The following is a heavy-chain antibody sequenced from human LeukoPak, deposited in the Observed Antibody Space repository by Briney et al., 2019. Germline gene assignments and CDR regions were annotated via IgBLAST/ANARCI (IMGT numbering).Heavy chain of an antibody. Sequence: SETLSLTCDVSSYSISSGYYWGWIRQPPGKALEWIGSIYHSGSTYYNPSLKSRVTISVDTSKNQFSLKLSSVTAADTAVYYCARRYYDFWSGYYVDHWGQGTLVTVYS. D-gene: IGHD3-3*01. CDR2: IYHSGST. J-gene: IGHJ4*02. CDR3: ARRYYDFWSGYYVDH. CDR1: SYSISSGYY. V-gene: IGHV4-38-2*01.